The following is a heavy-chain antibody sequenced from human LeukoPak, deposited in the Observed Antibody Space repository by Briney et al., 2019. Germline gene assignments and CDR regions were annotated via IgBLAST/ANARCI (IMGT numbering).Heavy chain of an antibody. J-gene: IGHJ4*02. CDR1: GFIVSGDF. Sequence: GVSLRLSCAASGFIVSGDFMSGVRQAPGKGLEWVSVIYSDGSTYYADSVKGRFTISRDNSKNTLDLQMTGLRAEDTAVYYCARERGRGRDSPWFDYWGQGTLVTVFS. D-gene: IGHD1-26*01. V-gene: IGHV3-53*01. CDR3: ARERGRGRDSPWFDY. CDR2: IYSDGST.